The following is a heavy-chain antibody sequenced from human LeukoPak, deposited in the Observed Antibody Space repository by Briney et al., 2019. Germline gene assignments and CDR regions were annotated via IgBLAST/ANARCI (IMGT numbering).Heavy chain of an antibody. D-gene: IGHD1-26*01. J-gene: IGHJ3*01. CDR2: IYPADSDT. Sequence: GESLKISCKAAGYSFTSYWIGWVRLMPGKGLEWMGIIYPADSDTRYSPSFQGQVTISADKSISTAYLQWSSLKASDTAMYYCARSAAVGASGAFDVWGQGTMVTVSS. V-gene: IGHV5-51*01. CDR1: GYSFTSYW. CDR3: ARSAAVGASGAFDV.